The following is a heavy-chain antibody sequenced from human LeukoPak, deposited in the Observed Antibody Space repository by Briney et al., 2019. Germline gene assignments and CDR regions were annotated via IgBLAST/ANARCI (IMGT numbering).Heavy chain of an antibody. Sequence: PGGSLRLSCAASGFTFDGYAMHWVRQAPGKGLEWVSGISWNSGSIGYADSVKGRFTISRDNAKNSLYLQMNSLRAEDMALYYCAKGVGATDKVYFDYWGQGTLVTVSS. CDR1: GFTFDGYA. CDR3: AKGVGATDKVYFDY. J-gene: IGHJ4*02. CDR2: ISWNSGSI. D-gene: IGHD1-26*01. V-gene: IGHV3-9*03.